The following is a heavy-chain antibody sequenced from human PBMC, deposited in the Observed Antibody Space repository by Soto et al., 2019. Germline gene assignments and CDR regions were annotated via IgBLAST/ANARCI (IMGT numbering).Heavy chain of an antibody. CDR1: GTSFVNYW. CDR2: IYPADSDT. J-gene: IGHJ4*02. D-gene: IGHD1-20*01. V-gene: IGHV5-51*01. CDR3: ARSRIIGMTWSSNY. Sequence: PGESPKISCKVSGTSFVNYWIGCVRHMPGKCLECMGTIYPADSDTRYSPSFQGQVTISADKSINTASLQLISLQASDTATYYCARSRIIGMTWSSNYRRQGTLVTVSS.